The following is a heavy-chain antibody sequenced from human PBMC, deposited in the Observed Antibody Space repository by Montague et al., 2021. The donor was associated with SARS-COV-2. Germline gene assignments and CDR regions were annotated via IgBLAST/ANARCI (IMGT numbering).Heavy chain of an antibody. CDR1: GGSISSYY. D-gene: IGHD1-20*01. V-gene: IGHV4-59*04. Sequence: SETLSLTCTVSGGSISSYYWSWIRQPPGKGLEWIGYIYYSGSTYYSPSLKSRVTISVDTSKNQFSLKLSSVTAADTAVYYCARRVTGTTIQYYYYGMDVWGQGTTVTVSS. CDR3: ARRVTGTTIQYYYYGMDV. CDR2: IYYSGST. J-gene: IGHJ6*02.